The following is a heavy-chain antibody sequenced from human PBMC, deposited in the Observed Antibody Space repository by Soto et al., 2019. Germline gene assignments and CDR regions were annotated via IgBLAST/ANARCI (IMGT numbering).Heavy chain of an antibody. CDR3: TTDRWYSGSTRWCY. CDR1: GFTFSNAW. J-gene: IGHJ4*02. D-gene: IGHD1-26*01. CDR2: IKSKTDGGTT. Sequence: VGSLRLSCAASGFTFSNAWMSWVRQAPGKGLEWVGRIKSKTDGGTTDYAAPVKGRLTISRDDSKNTLYLQMNSLKTEDTAVYHCTTDRWYSGSTRWCYWGQGTLVTVSS. V-gene: IGHV3-15*01.